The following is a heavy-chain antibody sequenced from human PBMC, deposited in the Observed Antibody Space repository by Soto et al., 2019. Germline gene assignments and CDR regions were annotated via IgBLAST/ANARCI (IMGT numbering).Heavy chain of an antibody. D-gene: IGHD6-13*01. Sequence: GGSLRLSCAASGFTFSSYWMHWVRQAPGKGLVWVSRINSDGSSTSYADSVKGRFTISRDNAKNTLYLQMNSLRAEDTAVYYCARESRQWQQLVRSWGQGTLVTVSS. V-gene: IGHV3-74*01. CDR1: GFTFSSYW. J-gene: IGHJ5*02. CDR3: ARESRQWQQLVRS. CDR2: INSDGSST.